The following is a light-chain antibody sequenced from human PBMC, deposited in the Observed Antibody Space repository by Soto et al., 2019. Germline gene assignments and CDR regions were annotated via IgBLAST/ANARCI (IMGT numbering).Light chain of an antibody. Sequence: SALTQPASASGSPGQSITISCTGTSSDVGGYIYVSWYQQHPGKAPKLMIYDVTSRPSGVSYRFSGSKSGNTASLTISGLQAEDEADYYCSSYTTSSSYVFGTGTKVTVL. V-gene: IGLV2-14*01. CDR2: DVT. J-gene: IGLJ1*01. CDR1: SSDVGGYIY. CDR3: SSYTTSSSYV.